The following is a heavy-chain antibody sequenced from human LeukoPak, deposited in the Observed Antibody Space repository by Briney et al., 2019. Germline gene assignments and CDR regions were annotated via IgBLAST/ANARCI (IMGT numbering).Heavy chain of an antibody. CDR3: ARTYLDDAFDI. J-gene: IGHJ3*02. D-gene: IGHD2-21*01. CDR1: GFSFSGYC. Sequence: PAGTLSLSCAASGFSFSGYCMSWIRQPPGKGLEWVGNIKQDGSEKYYVASVKGRLTISRDNAKNSLYLQMNSLRAEDTAVYYCARTYLDDAFDIWGQGTMVTVSS. V-gene: IGHV3-7*01. CDR2: IKQDGSEK.